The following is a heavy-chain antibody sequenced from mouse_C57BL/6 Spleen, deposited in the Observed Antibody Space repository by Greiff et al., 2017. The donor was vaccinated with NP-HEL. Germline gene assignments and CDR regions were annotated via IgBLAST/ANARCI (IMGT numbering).Heavy chain of an antibody. CDR3: TRTGYYDAMDY. D-gene: IGHD2-2*01. CDR1: GFTFSDAW. CDR2: IRNKANNHAT. V-gene: IGHV6-6*01. J-gene: IGHJ4*01. Sequence: EVKVVESGGGLVQPGGSMKLSCAASGFTFSDAWMDWVRQSPEKGLEWVAEIRNKANNHATYYAESVKGRFTISRDDSKSSVYLQMNSLRAEDAGIYYCTRTGYYDAMDYWGQGTSVTVSS.